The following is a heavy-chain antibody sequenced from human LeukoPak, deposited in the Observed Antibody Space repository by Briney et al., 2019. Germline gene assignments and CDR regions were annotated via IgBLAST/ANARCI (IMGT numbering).Heavy chain of an antibody. D-gene: IGHD2-2*01. CDR2: ISGSGGST. CDR3: ASTATVVVPAAIRY. V-gene: IGHV3-23*01. J-gene: IGHJ4*02. Sequence: GGSLRLSCAASGFTFSSYAMSWVRQAPGKGLEGVSAISGSGGSTYYADSAKGRFTISRDNSKNTLYLQMNSLRAEDTAVYYCASTATVVVPAAIRYWGQGTLVTVSS. CDR1: GFTFSSYA.